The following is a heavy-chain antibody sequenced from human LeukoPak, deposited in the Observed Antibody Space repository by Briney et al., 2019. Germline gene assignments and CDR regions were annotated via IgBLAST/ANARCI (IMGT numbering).Heavy chain of an antibody. CDR2: IYHSGST. Sequence: SQTLSLTCAVSGGSISSGGYSWSWIRQPPGKGLEWIGYIYHSGSTYYNPSLKSRVTISVDRSKNQFSLKLSSVTAADTAVYYCARPPRAGYSSSWYRRVYFDYWGQGTLVTVSS. CDR3: ARPPRAGYSSSWYRRVYFDY. CDR1: GGSISSGGYS. V-gene: IGHV4-30-2*01. D-gene: IGHD6-13*01. J-gene: IGHJ4*02.